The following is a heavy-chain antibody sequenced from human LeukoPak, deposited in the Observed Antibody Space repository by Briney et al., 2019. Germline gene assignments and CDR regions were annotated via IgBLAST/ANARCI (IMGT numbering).Heavy chain of an antibody. J-gene: IGHJ6*04. CDR1: GFTFSSYG. V-gene: IGHV3-30*02. Sequence: HPGGSLRLSCAASGFTFSSYGMHWVRQAPGKGLEWVAFIRYDGSNKYYADSVKGRFTISRDNSKKMLYLQMNSLRAEDTPLYYCANVIETVLEWLLAGDVWGKGTTVPVSS. CDR2: IRYDGSNK. D-gene: IGHD3-3*01. CDR3: ANVIETVLEWLLAGDV.